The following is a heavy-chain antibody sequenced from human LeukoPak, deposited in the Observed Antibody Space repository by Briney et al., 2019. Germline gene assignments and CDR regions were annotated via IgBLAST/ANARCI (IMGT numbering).Heavy chain of an antibody. D-gene: IGHD2-21*02. CDR1: GFTFSSYT. J-gene: IGHJ4*01. Sequence: GGPLILSCAASGFTFSSYTMNWVRQAPGKGLEWVSSIAGSRGYISYADSVKGRFTISRDNAQKSLYLQMTSLTAEDTAGYYCARDRGAYCGGDCYLGFDYWGRGTLVTVSS. CDR3: ARDRGAYCGGDCYLGFDY. V-gene: IGHV3-21*01. CDR2: IAGSRGYI.